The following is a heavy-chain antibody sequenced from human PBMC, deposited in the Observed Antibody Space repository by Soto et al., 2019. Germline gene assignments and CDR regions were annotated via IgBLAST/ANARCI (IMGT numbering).Heavy chain of an antibody. CDR1: GFIFSGYW. J-gene: IGHJ4*02. CDR2: INSDGSTT. V-gene: IGHV3-74*01. D-gene: IGHD3-10*01. Sequence: EVQLVGSGGGLVQPGGSLRLSCAASGFIFSGYWMRWVRQAPGKGLVWVSRINSDGSTTSYADSVKGRFTISRDNAKNTMYLQMNSLRAEDTAVYYCTRLLGGSGSFIDYWGQGTLVTVSS. CDR3: TRLLGGSGSFIDY.